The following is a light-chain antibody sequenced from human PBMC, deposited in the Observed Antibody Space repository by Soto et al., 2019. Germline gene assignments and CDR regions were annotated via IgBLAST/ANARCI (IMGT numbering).Light chain of an antibody. V-gene: IGLV2-14*01. Sequence: QSVLPQPASVSGSPGQSITISCTGTSSDVGAYNYVSWYQQHPGKAPKLIMYEVSNRPSGVSNRFSGSKSVNTASLTISGLQAEDEADYYCNSYTNSDTPVLFVGGTKLTVL. CDR2: EVS. CDR3: NSYTNSDTPVL. CDR1: SSDVGAYNY. J-gene: IGLJ2*01.